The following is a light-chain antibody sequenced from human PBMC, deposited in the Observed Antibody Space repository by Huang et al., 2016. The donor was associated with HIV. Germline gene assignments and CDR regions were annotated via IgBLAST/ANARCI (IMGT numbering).Light chain of an antibody. J-gene: IGKJ2*01. CDR3: MQALQTPYT. V-gene: IGKV2-28*01. CDR2: LGS. Sequence: EIVMTQSPLSLSVTAAEPASISCRYSLSLLHNNGQDYLDWYLQKPGQSPQLLIYLGSYRASGVPDRFNGSGSGTEFSLEISRVEAEDVGVYYCMQALQTPYTFGQGTKLEI. CDR1: LSLLHNNGQDY.